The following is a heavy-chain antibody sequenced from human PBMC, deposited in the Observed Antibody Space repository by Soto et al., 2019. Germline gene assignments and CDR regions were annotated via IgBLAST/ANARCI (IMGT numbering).Heavy chain of an antibody. V-gene: IGHV4-39*01. Sequence: SETLSLTCTVSGGSISSSSYYWGWIRQPPGKGLEWIGSIYYSGSTYYNPSLNSRVTISVDTSKNQFSLKLNSVTAADTAVYYCARFGPYYYDSSGYSNWFDPWGQGTLVTVSS. D-gene: IGHD3-22*01. CDR1: GGSISSSSYY. J-gene: IGHJ5*02. CDR2: IYYSGST. CDR3: ARFGPYYYDSSGYSNWFDP.